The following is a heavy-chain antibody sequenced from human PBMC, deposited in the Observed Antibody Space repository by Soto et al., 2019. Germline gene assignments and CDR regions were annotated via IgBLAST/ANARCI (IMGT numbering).Heavy chain of an antibody. CDR1: GQYIKSNFS. CDR3: ARIPSP. V-gene: IGHV4-30-2*01. CDR2: IYHSGNT. D-gene: IGHD2-21*01. J-gene: IGHJ5*02. Sequence: PSETLSLTCLVSGQYIKSNFSWSWIRQPPGKGLEWIGDIYHSGNTYYKSSLKNRVTISVDRSKNQFSLKLSSVTAADTAVYYCARIPSPWGQGTLVTVSS.